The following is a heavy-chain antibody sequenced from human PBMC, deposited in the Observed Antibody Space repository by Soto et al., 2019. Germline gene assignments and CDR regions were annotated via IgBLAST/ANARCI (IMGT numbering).Heavy chain of an antibody. Sequence: EVQLLESGGGLVQPGGSLRLSCAASGLTFSGYGMSWVRQAPGTGLEWVSAISGSGSTTYYADSVKGRFTISRDDSKNILLRQMNSLRAEDTAVYYCVTRSRGLQSSPPRLDSWGQGTLVTVSS. CDR3: VTRSRGLQSSPPRLDS. D-gene: IGHD4-4*01. CDR1: GLTFSGYG. J-gene: IGHJ4*02. CDR2: ISGSGSTT. V-gene: IGHV3-23*01.